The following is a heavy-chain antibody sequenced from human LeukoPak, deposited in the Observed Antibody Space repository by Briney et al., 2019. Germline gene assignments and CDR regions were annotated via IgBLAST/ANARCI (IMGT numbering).Heavy chain of an antibody. CDR1: GVSFSGYW. CDR2: IKEDGSEK. D-gene: IGHD3-9*01. J-gene: IGHJ4*02. CDR3: ARGGTHYDILTGYYTRANYFDY. Sequence: GGSLRLSCAVSGVSFSGYWMSWVRQAPGKGLEWVANIKEDGSEKYYVDSVKGRFTISRDNAKNSLYLQMNSLRAEDTAVYYCARGGTHYDILTGYYTRANYFDYWGQGTLVTVSS. V-gene: IGHV3-7*03.